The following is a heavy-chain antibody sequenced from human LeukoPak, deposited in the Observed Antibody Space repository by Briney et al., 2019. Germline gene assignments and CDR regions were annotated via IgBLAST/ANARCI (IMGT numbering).Heavy chain of an antibody. CDR1: GGSISSYY. CDR3: ARDGGGYYSSYFDY. CDR2: IYYSGST. Sequence: PSETLSLTCTVSGGSISSYYWSWIRQPPGKGLEWIGYIYYSGSTNYNPSLKSRVTISVDTSKNQFSLKLSSVTAADTAVYYCARDGGGYYSSYFDYWVQGTLVTVSS. J-gene: IGHJ4*02. D-gene: IGHD3-22*01. V-gene: IGHV4-59*01.